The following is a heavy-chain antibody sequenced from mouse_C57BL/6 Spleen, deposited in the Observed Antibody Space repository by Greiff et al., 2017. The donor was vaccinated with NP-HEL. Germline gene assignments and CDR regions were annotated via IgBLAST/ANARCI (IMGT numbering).Heavy chain of an antibody. V-gene: IGHV1-76*01. CDR3: ARNPQLRLPMEY. D-gene: IGHD3-2*02. Sequence: VKLQESGAELVRPGASVKLSCKASGYTFTDYYINWVKQRPGQGLEWIARIYPGSGNTYYNEKFKGKATLTAEKSSSTAYMQLSSLTSEDSAVYICARNPQLRLPMEYWGQGTSVTASS. CDR1: GYTFTDYY. J-gene: IGHJ4*01. CDR2: IYPGSGNT.